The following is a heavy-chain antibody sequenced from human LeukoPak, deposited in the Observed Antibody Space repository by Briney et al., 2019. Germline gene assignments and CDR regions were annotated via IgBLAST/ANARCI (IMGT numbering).Heavy chain of an antibody. Sequence: GGSLRLSCAASGFTFSSYAMHWVRQAPGKGLEWVAVISYDGNIIHYADSVKGRFTISRDNSNNTLYLQMNSLRAEDTAVYYCAKDQTPSVGYYQHYWGQGTLVTVSS. J-gene: IGHJ4*02. V-gene: IGHV3-30*18. D-gene: IGHD3-22*01. CDR2: ISYDGNII. CDR3: AKDQTPSVGYYQHY. CDR1: GFTFSSYA.